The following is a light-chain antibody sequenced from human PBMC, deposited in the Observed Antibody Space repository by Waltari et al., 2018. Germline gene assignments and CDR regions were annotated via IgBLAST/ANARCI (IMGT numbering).Light chain of an antibody. V-gene: IGKV1-39*01. Sequence: EIQMTQSPSSLSASVGDRVTITCRANQSISSYVNWYQQKPGKAPKLLIYAASGFQSVVPSRFSGSGSGTDFTLTISSLQPEDFATYYCQQCYRTPPTFGQGTKLEI. CDR1: QSISSY. CDR2: AAS. CDR3: QQCYRTPPT. J-gene: IGKJ2*01.